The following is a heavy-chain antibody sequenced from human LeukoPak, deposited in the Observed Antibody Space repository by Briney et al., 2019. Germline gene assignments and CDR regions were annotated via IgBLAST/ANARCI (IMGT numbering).Heavy chain of an antibody. CDR2: IYPGDSDT. J-gene: IGHJ4*02. CDR1: GYIFSNYW. V-gene: IGHV5-51*01. Sequence: GESLKISCKGSGYIFSNYWIGWVRQMPGKGLEWMGIIYPGDSDTRYSPSFQGQVTISADKSISTAYLQWSSLKASDTAMYYCARVYYDSSGYYYFDYWGQGTLVTVSS. CDR3: ARVYYDSSGYYYFDY. D-gene: IGHD3-22*01.